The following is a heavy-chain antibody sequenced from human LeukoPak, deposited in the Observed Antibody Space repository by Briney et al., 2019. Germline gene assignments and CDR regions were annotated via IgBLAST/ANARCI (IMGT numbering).Heavy chain of an antibody. D-gene: IGHD3-9*01. CDR1: EFTFRTYS. J-gene: IGHJ3*02. Sequence: PGGSLRLSCAASEFTFRTYSMNWVRQAPGKGLEWVSYIDTTSSTIYYADSVKGRFTISRDNAKNTLYLQMNSLRAEDTAVYYCAKAPLRYFDLGFRTRGAFDIWGQGTMVTVSS. CDR2: IDTTSSTI. V-gene: IGHV3-48*04. CDR3: AKAPLRYFDLGFRTRGAFDI.